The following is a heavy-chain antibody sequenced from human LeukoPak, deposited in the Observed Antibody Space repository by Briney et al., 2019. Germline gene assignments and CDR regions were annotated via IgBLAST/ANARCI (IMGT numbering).Heavy chain of an antibody. V-gene: IGHV4-30-2*01. D-gene: IGHD1-1*01. Sequence: SETLSLTCAVSGGSISSGGYSWSWSRQPPGKGLEWIGYIYHSGNTYYNPSLKSRVTISIDTSKNQFSLKVSSVTAADTAVYYCATEMMGHDDAFDILGQGTRVTVSS. CDR2: IYHSGNT. CDR3: ATEMMGHDDAFDI. CDR1: GGSISSGGYS. J-gene: IGHJ3*02.